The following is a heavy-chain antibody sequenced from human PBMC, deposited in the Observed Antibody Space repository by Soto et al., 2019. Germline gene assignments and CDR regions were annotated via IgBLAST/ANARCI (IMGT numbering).Heavy chain of an antibody. V-gene: IGHV3-23*01. CDR3: AKDPPRIVLMVYAAYNWFDP. D-gene: IGHD2-8*01. CDR2: ISGSGGST. J-gene: IGHJ5*02. Sequence: EVQLLESGGGLVQPGGSLRLSCAASGFTFSSYAMSWVRQAPGKGLEWVSAISGSGGSTYYADSVKGRFTISRDNSKNTLYLQMNSLRAEDTAVYYCAKDPPRIVLMVYAAYNWFDPWGQGTLVTVSS. CDR1: GFTFSSYA.